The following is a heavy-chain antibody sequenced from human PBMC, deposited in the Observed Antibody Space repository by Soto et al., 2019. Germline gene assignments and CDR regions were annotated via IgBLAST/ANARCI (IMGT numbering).Heavy chain of an antibody. Sequence: EVQLVESGGGLVQPGRSLRLSCAASGFTFDDYAMHWVRQAPGKGLEWVSGISWNSGSIGYADSVKGRFTISRDNAKNSLYLQMNSLRAEDTALYYRAKARGPSSGWSQSYWYFDLWGRGTLVTVSS. CDR1: GFTFDDYA. D-gene: IGHD6-19*01. CDR2: ISWNSGSI. CDR3: AKARGPSSGWSQSYWYFDL. J-gene: IGHJ2*01. V-gene: IGHV3-9*01.